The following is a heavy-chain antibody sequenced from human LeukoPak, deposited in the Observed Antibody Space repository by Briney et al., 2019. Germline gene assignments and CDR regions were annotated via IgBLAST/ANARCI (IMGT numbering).Heavy chain of an antibody. CDR1: GFIFHDFG. CDR3: VRHYSIDYYGWFEY. Sequence: PGGSLRLSCAASGFIFHDFGMGWVRQVPGKGLQWVSGINWNGVSTAYADSVKGRFTISRDNANNSLYLQIHSLRDEDTAFYYCVRHYSIDYYGWFEYWGRGALVTVSS. D-gene: IGHD3-22*01. CDR2: INWNGVST. V-gene: IGHV3-20*04. J-gene: IGHJ4*02.